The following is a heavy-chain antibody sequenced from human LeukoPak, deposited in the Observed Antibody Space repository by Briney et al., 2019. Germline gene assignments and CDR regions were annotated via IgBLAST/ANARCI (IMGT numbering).Heavy chain of an antibody. CDR1: GGSFDTYT. CDR2: IIPFLDTA. J-gene: IGHJ4*02. V-gene: IGHV1-69*06. D-gene: IGHD2-15*01. CDR3: AREASTTHFDY. Sequence: ASVKVSCKASGGSFDTYTFNWVRQAPRQGLEWMGGIIPFLDTANYAQKFQGRVTITADKSTSTTYMEMSSLTSEDTAVYYCAREASTTHFDYWGQGTLVTVSS.